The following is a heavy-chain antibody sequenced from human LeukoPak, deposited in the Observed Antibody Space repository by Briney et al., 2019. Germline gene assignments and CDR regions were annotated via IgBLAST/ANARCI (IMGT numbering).Heavy chain of an antibody. V-gene: IGHV1-69*05. J-gene: IGHJ5*02. Sequence: ASVKVSCKASGGTFSSYAISWVRQAPGQGLAWMGGIIPIFGTANYAQKFQGRVTITTDESTSTAYMELSSLRSEDTAVYYCARRHYCGSGSMRFDPWGQGTLVTVSS. CDR1: GGTFSSYA. D-gene: IGHD3-10*01. CDR3: ARRHYCGSGSMRFDP. CDR2: IIPIFGTA.